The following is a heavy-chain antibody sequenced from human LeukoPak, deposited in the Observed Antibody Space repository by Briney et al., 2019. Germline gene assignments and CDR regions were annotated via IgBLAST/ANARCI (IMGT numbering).Heavy chain of an antibody. D-gene: IGHD3-10*01. V-gene: IGHV3-15*05. CDR3: TTDYFASGNF. Sequence: GGSLRLSCAASGITFSNDWMSWVRQAPGKGLEWVGRIKSKTDGATTDYAAPVKGRFTISRDDSKNILYMQMNSLKTEDTAVYYCTTDYFASGNFWGRGTLVTASS. CDR1: GITFSNDW. CDR2: IKSKTDGATT. J-gene: IGHJ4*02.